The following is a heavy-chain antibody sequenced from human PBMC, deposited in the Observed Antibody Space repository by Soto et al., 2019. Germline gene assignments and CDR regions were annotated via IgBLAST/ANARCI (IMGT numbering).Heavy chain of an antibody. J-gene: IGHJ3*02. CDR3: ARSGFESRGAFDI. V-gene: IGHV3-21*01. CDR2: ISSSSSYI. D-gene: IGHD3-9*01. CDR1: GFTFSSYS. Sequence: PGGSLRLSSAASGFTFSSYSMNWVRQAPGKGLEWVSSISSSSSYIYYADSVKGRFTISRDNAKNSLYLQMNSLRAEDTAVYYCARSGFESRGAFDIWGQGTMVTVSS.